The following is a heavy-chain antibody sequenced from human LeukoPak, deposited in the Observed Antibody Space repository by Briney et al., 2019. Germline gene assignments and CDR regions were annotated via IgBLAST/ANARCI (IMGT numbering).Heavy chain of an antibody. D-gene: IGHD3-10*01. CDR3: ARDWFGDNTRSGYYMDV. Sequence: SETLSLTCTVSGGSISSGSYYWSWIRQPAGKGLEWIGRIYTSGSTNYNPSLKSRVTISVDTSKNQFSLKLSSVTAADTAVYYCARDWFGDNTRSGYYMDVWGKGTTVTISS. J-gene: IGHJ6*03. V-gene: IGHV4-61*02. CDR2: IYTSGST. CDR1: GGSISSGSYY.